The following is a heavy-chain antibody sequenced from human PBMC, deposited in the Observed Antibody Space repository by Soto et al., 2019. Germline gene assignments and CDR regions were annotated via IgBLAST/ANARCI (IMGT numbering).Heavy chain of an antibody. CDR3: ARIGPPWRVTRHYFDY. Sequence: GSGPTLVNPTETLTLTCTVSGFSLSNARMGVSWIRQPPGKALEWLAHIFSNDEKSYSTSLKSRLTISKDTSKSQVVLTMTNMDPVDTATYYCARIGPPWRVTRHYFDYWGQGTLVTVSS. D-gene: IGHD4-4*01. CDR2: IFSNDEK. J-gene: IGHJ4*02. V-gene: IGHV2-26*01. CDR1: GFSLSNARMG.